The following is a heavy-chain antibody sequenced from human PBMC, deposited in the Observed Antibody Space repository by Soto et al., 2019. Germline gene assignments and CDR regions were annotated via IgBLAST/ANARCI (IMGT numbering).Heavy chain of an antibody. Sequence: EVQLVESGGGLVQPGRSLRLSCAASGFTFDDYAMHWVRQAPGKGLEWVSGIGWNSGSIGYADSVKGRFTISRDNAKNSLYLQMNSLRAEDTALYYCAKDMGQWLVDWGYFDLWGRGTLVTVSS. CDR3: AKDMGQWLVDWGYFDL. V-gene: IGHV3-9*01. J-gene: IGHJ2*01. CDR1: GFTFDDYA. CDR2: IGWNSGSI. D-gene: IGHD6-19*01.